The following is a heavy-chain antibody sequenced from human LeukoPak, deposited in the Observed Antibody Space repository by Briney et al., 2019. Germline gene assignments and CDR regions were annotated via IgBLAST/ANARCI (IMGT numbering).Heavy chain of an antibody. Sequence: GGSLRLSCAASGFTFSDYDMHWVRQATGKGLEWVSAIGTAGDTYYTGSVKGRFTISRENAKNSLYLQMNSLRAGDTAVYYCARQNIVVVPAAIAYIVATVFDYWGQGTLVTVSS. CDR2: IGTAGDT. J-gene: IGHJ4*02. V-gene: IGHV3-13*01. CDR3: ARQNIVVVPAAIAYIVATVFDY. D-gene: IGHD2-2*02. CDR1: GFTFSDYD.